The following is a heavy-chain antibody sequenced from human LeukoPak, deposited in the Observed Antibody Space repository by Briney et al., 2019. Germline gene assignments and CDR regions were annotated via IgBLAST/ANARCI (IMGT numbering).Heavy chain of an antibody. J-gene: IGHJ4*02. CDR1: GFAFSTYS. CDR2: ISTRSSYI. CDR3: AGDQGGNRWTY. V-gene: IGHV3-21*01. Sequence: GGSLRLSCAASGFAFSTYSMNWVRQAPGKGLEWVSSISTRSSYIYYVDSVRGRFTISRDNAKKSLYLQMNSLRVEDSAVYYCAGDQGGNRWTYWGQGTLVTVSS. D-gene: IGHD3-16*01.